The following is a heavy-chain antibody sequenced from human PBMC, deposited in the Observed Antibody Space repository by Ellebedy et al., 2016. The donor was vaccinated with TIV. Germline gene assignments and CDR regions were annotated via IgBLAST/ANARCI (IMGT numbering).Heavy chain of an antibody. CDR1: GFTFNSYV. J-gene: IGHJ6*02. CDR3: AKARRGDYVIFGLDV. CDR2: ISASGHRT. D-gene: IGHD4-17*01. V-gene: IGHV3-23*01. Sequence: GESLKISCVASGFTFNSYVMSWVRQAPGKGLEWVSAISASGHRTFYADSVKDRFTISRGNSKNTLLLQMYSLRVDDTAVYYCAKARRGDYVIFGLDVWGQGTTVPVSS.